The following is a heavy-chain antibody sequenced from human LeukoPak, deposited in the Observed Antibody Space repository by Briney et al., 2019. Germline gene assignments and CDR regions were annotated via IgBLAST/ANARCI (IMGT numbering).Heavy chain of an antibody. CDR1: GYTFTNYG. J-gene: IGHJ6*03. V-gene: IGHV1-69*10. CDR3: ARTYSSSLGYYYYYMDV. CDR2: FIPILDTA. D-gene: IGHD6-13*01. Sequence: SVKVSCKASGYTFTNYGINWVRQAPGQGLEWLGVFIPILDTANSTQKFQGRLTITADKSTNTVYMELTSLRSDDTAVYYCARTYSSSLGYYYYYMDVWGKGTTVTISS.